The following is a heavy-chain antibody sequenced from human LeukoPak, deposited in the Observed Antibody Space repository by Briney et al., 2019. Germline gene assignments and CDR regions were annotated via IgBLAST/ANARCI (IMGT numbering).Heavy chain of an antibody. V-gene: IGHV3-23*01. CDR1: GFTFSSYA. Sequence: PGGSVRLSCAASGFTFSSYAMSWVRQAPGKGLEGVAVISSTAGSTYSADSVTGRFPISRDNSKTTLYLQMNSLRAEDTAVYYCANPRDRYSYDKFDYWGQGTLVTVSS. CDR3: ANPRDRYSYDKFDY. D-gene: IGHD5-18*01. CDR2: ISSTAGST. J-gene: IGHJ4*02.